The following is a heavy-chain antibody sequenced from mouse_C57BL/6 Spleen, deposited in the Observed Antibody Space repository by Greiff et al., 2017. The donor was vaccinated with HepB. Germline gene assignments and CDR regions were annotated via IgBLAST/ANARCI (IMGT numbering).Heavy chain of an antibody. D-gene: IGHD2-3*01. CDR3: ARGYGYYGAMDY. V-gene: IGHV1-42*01. Sequence: EVMLVESGPELVKPGASVKISCKASGYSFTGYYMNWVKQSPEKSLEWIGEINPSTGGTTYNQKFKAKATLTVDKSSSTAYMQLKSLTSEDSAVYYCARGYGYYGAMDYWGQGTSVTVSS. CDR2: INPSTGGT. CDR1: GYSFTGYY. J-gene: IGHJ4*01.